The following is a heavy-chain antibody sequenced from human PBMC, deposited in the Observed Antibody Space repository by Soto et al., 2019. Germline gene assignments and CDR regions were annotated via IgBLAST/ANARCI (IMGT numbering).Heavy chain of an antibody. D-gene: IGHD2-2*01. CDR3: ATDLVSCSSTSPIGFCFDY. Sequence: SETLSLTCTVSGGYISSYYWSWIRQPPGKGLEWIGYIYYSGSTNYNPSLKSRVTISVDTSKNQFSLKLSSVTAADTAVYYCATDLVSCSSTSPIGFCFDYWGQGTLVTVSS. V-gene: IGHV4-59*12. CDR2: IYYSGST. CDR1: GGYISSYY. J-gene: IGHJ4*02.